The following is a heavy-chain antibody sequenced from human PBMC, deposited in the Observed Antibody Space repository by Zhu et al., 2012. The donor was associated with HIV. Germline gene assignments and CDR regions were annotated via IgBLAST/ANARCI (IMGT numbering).Heavy chain of an antibody. J-gene: IGHJ3*02. Sequence: QVQLQESGPGLVKPSQTLSLTCTVSGGSISSGGYYWSWVRQSPVRGLEWIGYIYYSGTTYYIPSLKSRVTISVDTSKNQFSLKLTSVTAADTAMYYCARKQWELLSAFDIWGQGTMVTVSS. V-gene: IGHV4-30-4*08. D-gene: IGHD1-26*01. CDR3: ARKQWELLSAFDI. CDR2: IYYSGTT. CDR1: GGSISSGGYY.